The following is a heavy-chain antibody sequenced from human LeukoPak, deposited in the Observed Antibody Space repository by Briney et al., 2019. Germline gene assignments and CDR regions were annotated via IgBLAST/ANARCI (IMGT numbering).Heavy chain of an antibody. CDR3: ARDRGDHNWFDP. Sequence: SETLSLTCTVSGGSISSYYWSWIRQHPGKGLEWIGYIYYSGSTYYNPSLKSRVTISVDTSKNQFSLKLSSVTAADTAVYYCARDRGDHNWFDPWGQGTLVTVSS. D-gene: IGHD2-21*02. CDR1: GGSISSYY. V-gene: IGHV4-59*06. J-gene: IGHJ5*02. CDR2: IYYSGST.